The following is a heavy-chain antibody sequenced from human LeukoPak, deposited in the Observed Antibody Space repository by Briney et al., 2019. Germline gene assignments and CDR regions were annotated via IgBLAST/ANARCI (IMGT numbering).Heavy chain of an antibody. CDR3: AKEGDQFRGYLDA. CDR1: GFMFSRLG. CDR2: IWHDGSVE. Sequence: GRSLRLSCAASGFMFSRLGMQWVRQAPGEGLEWVAMIWHDGSVEEYADSVKGRFTISRDNSQNTLYLQMNSLRDDDTAVSYCAKEGDQFRGYLDAWGKGTTVTVSS. J-gene: IGHJ6*03. V-gene: IGHV3-33*06. D-gene: IGHD3-16*01.